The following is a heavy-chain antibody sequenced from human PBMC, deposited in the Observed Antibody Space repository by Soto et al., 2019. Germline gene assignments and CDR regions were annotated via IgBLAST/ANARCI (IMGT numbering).Heavy chain of an antibody. J-gene: IGHJ2*01. Sequence: QVQLVQSGAEVKKPGSSVKVSCKTSGGPFSSYAINWVRQAPGQGLEWMGGIIPIFRTANYAQKFQGRITITADKSTNTDYMELRSLRSDDTAVYYCASSPPPTVTMYSRFFDLWGRGTLVTVSS. D-gene: IGHD4-17*01. CDR3: ASSPPPTVTMYSRFFDL. V-gene: IGHV1-69*14. CDR1: GGPFSSYA. CDR2: IIPIFRTA.